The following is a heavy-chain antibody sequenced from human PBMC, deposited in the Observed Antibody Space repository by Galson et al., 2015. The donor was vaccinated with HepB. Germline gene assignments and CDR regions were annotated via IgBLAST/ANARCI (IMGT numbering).Heavy chain of an antibody. J-gene: IGHJ3*02. D-gene: IGHD6-19*01. CDR2: IKQDGSEK. V-gene: IGHV3-7*03. CDR1: GFTFSNYW. CDR3: AREVMSGWDAFDI. Sequence: SLRLSCAASGFTFSNYWMSWVRQAPGKGLEWVANIKQDGSEKYYVDSVKGRFTISRDNAKNSLYLQMNSLRAEDTAVYYCAREVMSGWDAFDIWGQGTMVTVSS.